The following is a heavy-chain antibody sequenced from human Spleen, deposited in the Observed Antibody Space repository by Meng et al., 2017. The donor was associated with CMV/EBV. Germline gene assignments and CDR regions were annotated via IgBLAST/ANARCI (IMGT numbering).Heavy chain of an antibody. Sequence: GESLKISCAASGFTFSSYAMSWVRQAPGKGLEWVSAISGSGGSTYYADSVKGRFTISRDNSQDTLSLQLNSLRAEDTAVYYCARGGSDFWRGYFDLWGRGTLVTVSS. CDR3: ARGGSDFWRGYFDL. CDR2: ISGSGGST. D-gene: IGHD3-3*01. V-gene: IGHV3-23*01. J-gene: IGHJ2*01. CDR1: GFTFSSYA.